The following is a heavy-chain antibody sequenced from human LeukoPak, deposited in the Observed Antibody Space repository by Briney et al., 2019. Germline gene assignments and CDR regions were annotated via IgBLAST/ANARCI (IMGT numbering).Heavy chain of an antibody. J-gene: IGHJ4*02. CDR1: GFTFSDYY. CDR2: ISSMSSYT. Sequence: GGSLRLSCAASGFTFSDYYMSWIRQAPGKGLEWVSYISSMSSYTNYSDSVKGRFTISRDNAKNSLYLQMNSLRAEDTAVYYCARDGEDSIVATTGGFNYWGQGTLVTVSS. D-gene: IGHD5-12*01. V-gene: IGHV3-11*05. CDR3: ARDGEDSIVATTGGFNY.